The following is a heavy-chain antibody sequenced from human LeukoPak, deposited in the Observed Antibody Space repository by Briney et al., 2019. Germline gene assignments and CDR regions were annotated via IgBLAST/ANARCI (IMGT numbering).Heavy chain of an antibody. Sequence: SQTLSLTCTVSGDSISSGGYYWSWIRQPPGTGLEWIGHIYPAGNTFYNPSLKSRVTIPLDRSKNQFSLRLTSMTAADTAVYYCARGLPRNSYFDHWGQGTLVAVSS. CDR2: IYPAGNT. CDR3: ARGLPRNSYFDH. CDR1: GDSISSGGYY. V-gene: IGHV4-30-2*01. J-gene: IGHJ4*02.